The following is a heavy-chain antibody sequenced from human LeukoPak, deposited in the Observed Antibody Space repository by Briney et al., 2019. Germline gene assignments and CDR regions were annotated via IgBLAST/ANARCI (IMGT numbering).Heavy chain of an antibody. D-gene: IGHD6-19*01. CDR1: GYTFTGYY. CDR3: ARSTGVRIAVAAYDY. V-gene: IGHV1-2*02. CDR2: INSNSGGT. Sequence: ASVKVSCKASGYTFTGYYIHWVRQAPGQGLEWMGWINSNSGGTNYAQKFQGRVTMTRDTSISTAYMELSRLRSEDTAVYYCARSTGVRIAVAAYDYWGQGTLVTVSS. J-gene: IGHJ4*02.